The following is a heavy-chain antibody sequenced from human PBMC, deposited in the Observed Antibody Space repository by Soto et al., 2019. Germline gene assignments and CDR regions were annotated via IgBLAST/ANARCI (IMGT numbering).Heavy chain of an antibody. CDR3: ARMSGTDVWFDP. CDR2: ILSNDEK. Sequence: QVTLKESGPVLVKPTATLTLTCTVSGFSLSNARMGVSWISQPPGKALEWLAHILSNDEKSYSTSLKSRLTISKHTSKCQVVLTMTYMDTVDTATYYCARMSGTDVWFDPWGQGTMVTVAS. V-gene: IGHV2-26*01. CDR1: GFSLSNARMG. J-gene: IGHJ5*02. D-gene: IGHD1-7*01.